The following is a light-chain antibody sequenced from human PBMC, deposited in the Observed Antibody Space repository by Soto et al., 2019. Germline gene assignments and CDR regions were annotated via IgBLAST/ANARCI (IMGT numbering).Light chain of an antibody. CDR2: DVS. J-gene: IGLJ1*01. CDR3: SSSTTSNTRPIV. V-gene: IGLV2-14*03. Sequence: QSLLTQPASVSGSPGQSINISCTGTSSDVGGYNYVSWYQHHPRKAPKLIIYDVSNRPSGASNPFSGSKSGNTASLTISGLQPEDEADYYCSSSTTSNTRPIVFGTGTKVTVL. CDR1: SSDVGGYNY.